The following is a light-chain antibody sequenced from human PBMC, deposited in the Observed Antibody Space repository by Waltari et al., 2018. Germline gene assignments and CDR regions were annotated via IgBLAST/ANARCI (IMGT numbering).Light chain of an antibody. V-gene: IGKV3-20*01. CDR1: QRVGRS. CDR2: DAS. Sequence: EIVLTQSPGPLSLSPGDRATLSCRASQRVGRSLCWYPQKHGPAPRLLIYDASTRATGIPDRFSGGGSGTDFSLTISRLEPEDFAVYYCQMYVRLPATFGQGTKVEI. J-gene: IGKJ1*01. CDR3: QMYVRLPAT.